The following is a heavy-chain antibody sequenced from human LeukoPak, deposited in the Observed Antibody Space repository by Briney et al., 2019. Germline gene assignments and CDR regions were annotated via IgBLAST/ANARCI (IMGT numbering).Heavy chain of an antibody. CDR1: GFTFSSYS. Sequence: GGSLRLSCAASGFTFSSYSMNWVRQAPGKGLEWVSSISSSSSYIYYADSVKGRFTISRDSAKNSLYLQMNSLRAEDTAVYYCARDLWSGYSALFDYWGQGTLVTVSS. CDR3: ARDLWSGYSALFDY. CDR2: ISSSSSYI. J-gene: IGHJ4*02. V-gene: IGHV3-21*01. D-gene: IGHD3-3*01.